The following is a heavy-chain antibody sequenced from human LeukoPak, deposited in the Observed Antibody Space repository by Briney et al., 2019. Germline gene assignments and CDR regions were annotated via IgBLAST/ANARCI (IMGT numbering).Heavy chain of an antibody. D-gene: IGHD6-19*01. CDR1: GFSFADEY. J-gene: IGHJ4*02. CDR2: ISNTGSYT. CDR3: ARSRGAGPGAYFDY. Sequence: GGSLRLSCAVSGFSFADEYMSWIRQAPGQGLEWVSYISNTGSYTNYADSVEGRFTISRDNTENSLYLQMNSLRAEDTVVYHCARSRGAGPGAYFDYWGQGTLVTVTS. V-gene: IGHV3-11*06.